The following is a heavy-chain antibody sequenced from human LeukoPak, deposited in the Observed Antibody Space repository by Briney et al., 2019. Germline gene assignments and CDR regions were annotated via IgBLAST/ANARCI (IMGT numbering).Heavy chain of an antibody. CDR2: ISSSSSYI. J-gene: IGHJ6*04. D-gene: IGHD3-10*02. Sequence: TGGSLRLSCAASGFTFISYSMNWVRQAPGKGLEWVSSISSSSSYIYYADSVKGRFTISRDNAKNSLYLQMNSLRAEDTAVYYCAELGITMIGGVWGKGTTVTISS. V-gene: IGHV3-21*01. CDR1: GFTFISYS. CDR3: AELGITMIGGV.